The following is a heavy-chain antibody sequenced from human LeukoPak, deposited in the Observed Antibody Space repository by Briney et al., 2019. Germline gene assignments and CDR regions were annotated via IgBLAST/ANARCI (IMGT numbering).Heavy chain of an antibody. J-gene: IGHJ5*02. CDR1: GYTFTSYG. V-gene: IGHV1-18*01. Sequence: ASVKVSCKASGYTFTSYGISWVRQAPGQGLEWMGWISAYNGNTNYAQKLQGRVTMTTDTSTSTAYMELSRLRSDDTAVYYCAREGQQNGRGAWFDPWGQGTLVTVSS. CDR3: AREGQQNGRGAWFDP. D-gene: IGHD2-8*01. CDR2: ISAYNGNT.